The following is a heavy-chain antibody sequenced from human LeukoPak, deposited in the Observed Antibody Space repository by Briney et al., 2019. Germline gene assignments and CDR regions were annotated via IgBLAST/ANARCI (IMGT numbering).Heavy chain of an antibody. D-gene: IGHD3-22*01. Sequence: SETLSLTCAVYGGSFSGYYWSWIRQPPGKGLEWIGEINHSGSTNYNPSLKGRVTISVDTSKNQFSLKLSSVTAADTAVYYCARVSPWGYYDSSGYYYDYWGQGTLVTVSS. CDR3: ARVSPWGYYDSSGYYYDY. CDR1: GGSFSGYY. CDR2: INHSGST. J-gene: IGHJ4*02. V-gene: IGHV4-34*01.